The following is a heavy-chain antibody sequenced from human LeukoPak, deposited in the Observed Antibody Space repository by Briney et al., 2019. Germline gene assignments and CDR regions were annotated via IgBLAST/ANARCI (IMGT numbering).Heavy chain of an antibody. D-gene: IGHD3-9*01. CDR3: VRAAQEGRDSLTGVQTGNWFDP. V-gene: IGHV1-8*01. J-gene: IGHJ5*02. Sequence: ASVKVSCKTSGYNFTSYDINWARHATGQGPEWMGWMNPSSGNTGYAQNFQGRLDLTRNIALTTAYMELSSLTSEDTATYYCVRAAQEGRDSLTGVQTGNWFDPWGQGTLVTVSS. CDR1: GYNFTSYD. CDR2: MNPSSGNT.